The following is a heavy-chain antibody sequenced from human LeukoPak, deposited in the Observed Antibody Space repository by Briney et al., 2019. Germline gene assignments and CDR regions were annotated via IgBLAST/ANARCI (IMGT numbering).Heavy chain of an antibody. J-gene: IGHJ6*03. CDR3: ARASLPLGYYYYYMDV. CDR1: GFTFSDYY. D-gene: IGHD1-26*01. CDR2: ISSSGSTI. Sequence: GGSLRLSCAASGFTFSDYYMSWIRQAPGKGLEWVSYISSSGSTIYYADSVKGRFTISRDNAKNSLYLQMNSLRAEDTAVYYCARASLPLGYYYYYMDVWDKGTTVTVSS. V-gene: IGHV3-11*01.